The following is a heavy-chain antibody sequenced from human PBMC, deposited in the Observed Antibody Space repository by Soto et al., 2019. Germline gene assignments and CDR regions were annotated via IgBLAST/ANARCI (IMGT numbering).Heavy chain of an antibody. Sequence: SETLSLTCTVSGFSIISYYWSCIRQPPGKGLEWIGYIYYSGSTNYNPSLKSRVTIPVDTSKNQFSLKLSSVTAADTAVYYCASTLFAVSVRFDPWGQGTLVTVS. CDR3: ASTLFAVSVRFDP. CDR2: IYYSGST. CDR1: GFSIISYY. J-gene: IGHJ5*02. V-gene: IGHV4-59*01. D-gene: IGHD3-3*01.